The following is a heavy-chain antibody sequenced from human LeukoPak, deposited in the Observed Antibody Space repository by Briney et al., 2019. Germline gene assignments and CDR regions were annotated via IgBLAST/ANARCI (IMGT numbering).Heavy chain of an antibody. D-gene: IGHD3-22*01. J-gene: IGHJ4*02. CDR3: ARHDQTYYYDSSGYYYPVSFDY. CDR1: GGSISSYY. CDR2: IYYSGST. Sequence: SETLSLTCTVSGGSISSYYWSWIRQPPGKGLEWIGYIYYSGSTNYNPSLKSRVTISVGTSKNQFSLKLSSVTAADTAVYYCARHDQTYYYDSSGYYYPVSFDYWGQGTLVTVSS. V-gene: IGHV4-59*08.